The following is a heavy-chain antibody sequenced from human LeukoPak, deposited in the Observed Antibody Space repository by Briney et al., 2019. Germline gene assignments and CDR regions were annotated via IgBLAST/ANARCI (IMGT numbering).Heavy chain of an antibody. CDR2: SDWDDDK. CDR1: GFSLSTSGMR. V-gene: IGHV2-70*04. D-gene: IGHD6-19*01. J-gene: IGHJ4*02. Sequence: SGPALVKPTQTLTLTCTFSGFSLSTSGMRVSWIRQPPGKALEWVARSDWDDDKFYSPSMKTRLTISKDTPKNQVVLTMTNMDPVDTATYYCARISLGSDTSPSSGWPYYFDYWGQGTLVTVSS. CDR3: ARISLGSDTSPSSGWPYYFDY.